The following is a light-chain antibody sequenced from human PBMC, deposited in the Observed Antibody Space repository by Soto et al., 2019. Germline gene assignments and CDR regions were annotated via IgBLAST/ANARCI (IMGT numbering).Light chain of an antibody. J-gene: IGLJ1*01. CDR2: DVS. V-gene: IGLV2-14*01. Sequence: QSALTQPASVSGSPGQSITISCTGTSSDVGAYNYVSWYQQHPGKAPKPVIYDVSNRPSGVSSRFSGSKSGNTASLTISGLQAEDEADYYFSSYTRSTTYVFGTGTKLTVL. CDR3: SSYTRSTTYV. CDR1: SSDVGAYNY.